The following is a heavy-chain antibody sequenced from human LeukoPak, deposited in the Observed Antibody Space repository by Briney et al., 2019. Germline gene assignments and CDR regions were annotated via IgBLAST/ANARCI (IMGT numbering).Heavy chain of an antibody. D-gene: IGHD3-22*01. J-gene: IGHJ4*02. CDR3: ARLGSWLLPRGYFDY. CDR2: TNPNSGGT. Sequence: ASVKVSCKASGYTFTGYYMHWVRQAPGQGLEWMGRTNPNSGGTNYAQKFQGRVTMTRDTSISTAYMELSRLRSDDTAVYYCARLGSWLLPRGYFDYWGQGTLVTVSS. CDR1: GYTFTGYY. V-gene: IGHV1-2*06.